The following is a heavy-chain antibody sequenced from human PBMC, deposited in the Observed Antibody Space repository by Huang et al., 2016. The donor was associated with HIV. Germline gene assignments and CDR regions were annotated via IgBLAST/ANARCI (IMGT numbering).Heavy chain of an antibody. CDR2: IKEDGSEM. Sequence: VVLVESGGGLVQPGGSLRLSGAVSGFNFGNYWMSWVRQAPGKGLEWVANIKEDGSEMYYVDSVKGRFSISRDNAKSSLYLQMTNLRPEDTAVYHCVSASGSHWGQGTLVTVSS. J-gene: IGHJ4*02. D-gene: IGHD3-10*01. CDR3: VSASGSH. CDR1: GFNFGNYW. V-gene: IGHV3-7*01.